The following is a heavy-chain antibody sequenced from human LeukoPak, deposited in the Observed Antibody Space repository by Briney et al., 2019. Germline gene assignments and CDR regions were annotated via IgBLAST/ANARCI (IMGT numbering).Heavy chain of an antibody. J-gene: IGHJ4*02. CDR2: ISYSGTS. Sequence: SETLSLTCTVSRGSISRAGFFWTWIRQHPGKGLEWIGYISYSGTSDYSPALKNRVTMSLDTSKNQFSLRLGSVTAADTAMYYCARGDILTGYYLWGQGTLVTVSS. D-gene: IGHD3-9*01. CDR3: ARGDILTGYYL. V-gene: IGHV4-31*03. CDR1: RGSISRAGFF.